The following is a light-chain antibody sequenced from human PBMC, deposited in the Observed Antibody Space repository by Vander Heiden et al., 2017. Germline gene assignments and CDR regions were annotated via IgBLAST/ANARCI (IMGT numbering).Light chain of an antibody. J-gene: IGKJ2*01. V-gene: IGKV3D-15*01. Sequence: EIALTQFPGSLSLSLGDRAALSCRASQSVHNNLAWFQQRPGQAPRRLIYGASPRATDVPDRFSASGSGTDFTLTINSLQSEDVASYYCQQYSSWPFNFGQGTKVEI. CDR1: QSVHNN. CDR3: QQYSSWPFN. CDR2: GAS.